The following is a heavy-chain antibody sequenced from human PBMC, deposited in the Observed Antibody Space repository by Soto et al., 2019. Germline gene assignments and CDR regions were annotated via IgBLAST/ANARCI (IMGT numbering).Heavy chain of an antibody. Sequence: PSETLSLTCAVYGGSFSGYYWSWIRQPPGKGLEWIGEINHSGSTNYNPSLKSRVTISVDTSKNQFSLKLSSVTAADTAVYYCARVGKGYGWGYYYYYYGMDVWGQGTTVTVSS. J-gene: IGHJ6*02. D-gene: IGHD3-10*01. V-gene: IGHV4-34*01. CDR3: ARVGKGYGWGYYYYYYGMDV. CDR1: GGSFSGYY. CDR2: INHSGST.